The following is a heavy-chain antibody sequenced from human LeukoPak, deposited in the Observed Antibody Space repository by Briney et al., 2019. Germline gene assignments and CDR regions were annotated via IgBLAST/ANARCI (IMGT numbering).Heavy chain of an antibody. J-gene: IGHJ5*02. V-gene: IGHV4-59*01. CDR2: IYYSGST. Sequence: SETLSLTCAVYGGSFSGYYWSWIRQPPGKGLEWIGYIYYSGSTNYNPSLKSRVTISVDTSKNQFSLKLSSVTAADTAVYYCARVRGGYDFWSGYYTRNWFDPWGQGTLVTVSS. CDR1: GGSFSGYY. D-gene: IGHD3-3*01. CDR3: ARVRGGYDFWSGYYTRNWFDP.